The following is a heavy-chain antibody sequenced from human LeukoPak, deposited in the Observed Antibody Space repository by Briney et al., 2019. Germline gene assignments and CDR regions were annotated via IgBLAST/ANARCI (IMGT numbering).Heavy chain of an antibody. V-gene: IGHV1-3*01. CDR3: ARPPRDYYDSSGYSPFDY. D-gene: IGHD3-22*01. J-gene: IGHJ4*02. CDR2: INAGNGNT. Sequence: ASVKVSCKASGYTFTSYAMHWVRQAPGQRLEWMGWINAGNGNTKYSQKFQGRVTITRDTSASTAYMELSSLRSEDTAVYYCARPPRDYYDSSGYSPFDYWGQGTLVTVSS. CDR1: GYTFTSYA.